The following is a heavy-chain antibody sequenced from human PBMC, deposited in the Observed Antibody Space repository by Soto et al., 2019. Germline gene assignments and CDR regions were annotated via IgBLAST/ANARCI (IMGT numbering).Heavy chain of an antibody. V-gene: IGHV4-31*03. CDR1: GGSISSGGYY. CDR3: ARVSCSSTSCIREYFQH. Sequence: SETLSLTCTVSGGSISSGGYYWSWIRQHPGKGLEWIGYIYYSGSTYYNPSLKSRVTISVDTSKNQFSLKLSSVTAADTAVYYCARVSCSSTSCIREYFQHWGQGTLVTVSS. J-gene: IGHJ1*01. CDR2: IYYSGST. D-gene: IGHD2-2*01.